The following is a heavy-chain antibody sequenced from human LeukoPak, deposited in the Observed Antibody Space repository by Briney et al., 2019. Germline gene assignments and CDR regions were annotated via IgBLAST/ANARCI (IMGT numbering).Heavy chain of an antibody. CDR3: ARASHDYGDYSHFDY. Sequence: SETLSLTCTVSGAYISSSSYYWGWIRQPPGKGLEWIGSFYYSGSTYYNPSLKSRVTISVDTSKNQFSLKLTSVTAADTAVYYCARASHDYGDYSHFDYWGQGTLVTVSS. D-gene: IGHD4-17*01. V-gene: IGHV4-39*01. J-gene: IGHJ4*02. CDR1: GAYISSSSYY. CDR2: FYYSGST.